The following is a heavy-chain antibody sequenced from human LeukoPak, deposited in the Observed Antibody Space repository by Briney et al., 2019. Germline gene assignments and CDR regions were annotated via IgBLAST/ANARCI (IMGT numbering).Heavy chain of an antibody. CDR3: ARGYSGYDYFDY. Sequence: GRSLRLSCAASGFTFSSYAMHWVRQAPGKGLEWVAVISYDGSNKYYADSVKGRFTISRDNSKNTLYLQMNSLRAEDTAVYYCARGYSGYDYFDYWGQGNLVTVSS. J-gene: IGHJ4*02. D-gene: IGHD5-12*01. CDR2: ISYDGSNK. V-gene: IGHV3-30-3*01. CDR1: GFTFSSYA.